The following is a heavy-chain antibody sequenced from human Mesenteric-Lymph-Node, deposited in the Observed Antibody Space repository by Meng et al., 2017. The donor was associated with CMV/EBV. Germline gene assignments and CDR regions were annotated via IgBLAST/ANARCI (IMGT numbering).Heavy chain of an antibody. V-gene: IGHV3-11*01. CDR1: GFTFSDYY. Sequence: GESLKISCAASGFTFSDYYMSWIRQAPGKGLEWVSYISDSGSTIYYADSMKGRFTISRDNAKNSLYLQMNSLRAEDTAVYYCARAEYSYGYEGVGGLSRNYYYYGMDVWGQGTTVTVSS. CDR2: ISDSGSTI. J-gene: IGHJ6*02. CDR3: ARAEYSYGYEGVGGLSRNYYYYGMDV. D-gene: IGHD5-18*01.